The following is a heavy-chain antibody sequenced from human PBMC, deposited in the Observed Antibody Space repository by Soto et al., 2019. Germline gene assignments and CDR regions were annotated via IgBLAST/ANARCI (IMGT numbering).Heavy chain of an antibody. J-gene: IGHJ4*02. D-gene: IGHD3-16*01. CDR3: ARDGLTFGGD. V-gene: IGHV3-21*06. CDR1: GFTFGSFT. Sequence: EVHLVEAGGGLVKPGESLTLSCAASGFTFGSFTLNWVRQAPGKGLGWVSSISSSSGYIYYAESVKGRFTISRDNARSTLYLQMNSLRLDDTAVYFCARDGLTFGGDWGQGTLVAVSS. CDR2: ISSSSGYI.